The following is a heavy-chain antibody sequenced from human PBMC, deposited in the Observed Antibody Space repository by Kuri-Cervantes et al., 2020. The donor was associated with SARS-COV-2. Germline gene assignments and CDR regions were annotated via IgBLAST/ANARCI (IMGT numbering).Heavy chain of an antibody. V-gene: IGHV3-11*06. Sequence: GESLKISCAASGFTFSDYYMSWIRQAPGKGLEWVSYISSSSSYTNYADSVKGRFTISRDNAKNSLYLQMNSLRAEDTAVYYCARGNVAVAGDAFDVWGHGTVVTVSS. CDR1: GFTFSDYY. CDR2: ISSSSSYT. J-gene: IGHJ3*01. D-gene: IGHD6-19*01. CDR3: ARGNVAVAGDAFDV.